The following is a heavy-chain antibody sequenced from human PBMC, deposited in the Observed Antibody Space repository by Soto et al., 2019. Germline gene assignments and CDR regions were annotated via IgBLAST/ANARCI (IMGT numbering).Heavy chain of an antibody. CDR1: GGTFSSYA. CDR2: IIPIFGTA. Sequence: SVKVSCKASGGTFSSYAIRWVRQAPGQGIEWMGGIIPIFGTANYAQKFQGRVTITADESTSTAYMELSSLRSEDTAVYYCARAPPYYYDSSGYYLGEYDYWGQGTLVTVSS. V-gene: IGHV1-69*13. D-gene: IGHD3-22*01. J-gene: IGHJ4*02. CDR3: ARAPPYYYDSSGYYLGEYDY.